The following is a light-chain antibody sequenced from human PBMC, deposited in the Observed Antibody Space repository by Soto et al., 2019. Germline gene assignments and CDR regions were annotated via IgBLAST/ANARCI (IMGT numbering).Light chain of an antibody. Sequence: IVLTQSPGTLSLSPGDSATLSCRASQSVSSNYLAWYQQKLGLAPRLLIYGASWRATGIPDRFSGSGSGTDFTLTISRLEPEDFAVYYCQQYATSPWTFGQGTKVDIK. V-gene: IGKV3-20*01. J-gene: IGKJ1*01. CDR3: QQYATSPWT. CDR1: QSVSSNY. CDR2: GAS.